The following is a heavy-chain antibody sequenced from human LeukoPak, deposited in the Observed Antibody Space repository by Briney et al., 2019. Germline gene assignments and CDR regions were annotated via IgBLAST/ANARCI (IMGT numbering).Heavy chain of an antibody. Sequence: GGSLRLSCAASGFTFSSYWMSWVRQAPGKGLEWVANIKQDGSEKYYVDSVKGRFTISRDNAKNSLYLQMNSLRAEDTAVYYCARARGVATIRSYFDYWGQGTLVTVSS. J-gene: IGHJ4*02. CDR2: IKQDGSEK. V-gene: IGHV3-7*01. CDR3: ARARGVATIRSYFDY. D-gene: IGHD5-24*01. CDR1: GFTFSSYW.